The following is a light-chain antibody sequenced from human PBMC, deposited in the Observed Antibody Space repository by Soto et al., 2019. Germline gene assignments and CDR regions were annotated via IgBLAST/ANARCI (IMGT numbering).Light chain of an antibody. V-gene: IGKV1-6*01. CDR3: LQDYSYPRT. Sequence: AIQMTQSPSSLSASVGDTVTITCRASQAIRNDLGWYQQKPGKAPKLLIYATSSLQSGVPSRFSGSGSGTDFTLTISSLQPEDCATYYCLQDYSYPRTFGQGTKVEIK. CDR2: ATS. CDR1: QAIRND. J-gene: IGKJ1*01.